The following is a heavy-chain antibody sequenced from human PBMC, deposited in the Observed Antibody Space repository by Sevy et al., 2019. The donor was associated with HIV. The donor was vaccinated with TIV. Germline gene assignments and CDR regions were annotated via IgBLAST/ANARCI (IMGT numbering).Heavy chain of an antibody. CDR1: GFDFRTYS. J-gene: IGHJ2*01. CDR3: GGEGGFPEKWYFDL. CDR2: IDANGGTR. Sequence: GGSLRLSCAASGFDFRTYSMHWVRQAPGRRPEFVSVIDANGGTRFYANAVQGRFTNFRDNARNTLYLQMGSRGVEDMGVYYCGGEGGFPEKWYFDLWGRGTLVTGSS. D-gene: IGHD3-10*01. V-gene: IGHV3-64*01.